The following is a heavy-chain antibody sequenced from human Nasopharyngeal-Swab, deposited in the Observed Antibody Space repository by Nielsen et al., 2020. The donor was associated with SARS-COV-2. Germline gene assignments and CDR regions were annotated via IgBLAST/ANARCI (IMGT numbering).Heavy chain of an antibody. J-gene: IGHJ4*02. CDR3: AKQSANWGSYFDY. Sequence: GESLKISCAASEFTFSSYAMSWVRQAPGKGLEWVSAISAAGVNTQYANSVKGRFTISRDNSKNTLYLQMNTLRAEDTAIYYCAKQSANWGSYFDYWGQGTLVTVSS. V-gene: IGHV3-23*01. CDR2: ISAAGVNT. D-gene: IGHD7-27*01. CDR1: EFTFSSYA.